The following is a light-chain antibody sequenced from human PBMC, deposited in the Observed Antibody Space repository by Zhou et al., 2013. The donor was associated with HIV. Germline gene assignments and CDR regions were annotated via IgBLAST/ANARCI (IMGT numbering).Light chain of an antibody. CDR1: QSVSSSY. CDR3: QQYGSSPQT. Sequence: EIVMTQSPATLSVSPGERATLSCRASQSVSSSYLAWYQQKPGQAPRLLIYDVSSRATGIPDRFSGSGSGTDFTLTISRLEPEDFAVYYCQQYGSSPQTFGQGTKLEIK. V-gene: IGKV3-20*01. CDR2: DVS. J-gene: IGKJ2*01.